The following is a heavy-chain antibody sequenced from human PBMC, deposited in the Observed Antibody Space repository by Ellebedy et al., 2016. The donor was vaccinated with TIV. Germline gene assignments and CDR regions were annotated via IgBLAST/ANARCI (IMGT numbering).Heavy chain of an antibody. Sequence: SVKVSCXASGGTFSSYAISWVRQAPGQGLEWMGGIIPIFGTANYAQKFQGRVTITANESTSTAYMELSSLRSEDTAVYYCARRRNSGSYMYAWGQGTLVTVSS. CDR1: GGTFSSYA. D-gene: IGHD1-26*01. J-gene: IGHJ5*02. CDR3: ARRRNSGSYMYA. V-gene: IGHV1-69*13. CDR2: IIPIFGTA.